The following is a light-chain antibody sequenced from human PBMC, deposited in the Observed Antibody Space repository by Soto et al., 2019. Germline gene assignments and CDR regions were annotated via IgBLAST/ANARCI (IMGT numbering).Light chain of an antibody. J-gene: IGKJ1*01. V-gene: IGKV1-39*01. CDR1: QNIDSY. CDR2: DAS. Sequence: DIQMTQSPSSLSASVGDRVTITCRASQNIDSYLNWYQQRPGKAPKXLIHDASSLQSGVPSRFNGSGSGTDFALTINSLQPEDFATIYCQQTYSTPWTFGQGTKVDIK. CDR3: QQTYSTPWT.